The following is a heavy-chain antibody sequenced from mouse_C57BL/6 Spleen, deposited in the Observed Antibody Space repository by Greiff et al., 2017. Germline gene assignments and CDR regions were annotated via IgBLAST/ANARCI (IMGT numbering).Heavy chain of an antibody. CDR1: GFTFSSYT. V-gene: IGHV5-9*01. CDR3: ARGGYDGNFRGYFDV. D-gene: IGHD2-1*01. CDR2: ISGGGGNT. Sequence: DVKLVESGGGLVKPGGSLKLSCAASGFTFSSYTMSWVRQTPEKRLEWVATISGGGGNTYYPDSVKGRFTISRDNAKNTLYLQMSSLRSEDTALYYCARGGYDGNFRGYFDVWGTGTTVTVSS. J-gene: IGHJ1*03.